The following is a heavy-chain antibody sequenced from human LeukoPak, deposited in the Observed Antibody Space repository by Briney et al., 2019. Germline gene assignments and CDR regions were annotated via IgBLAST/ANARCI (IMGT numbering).Heavy chain of an antibody. Sequence: GGSLRLSCAASGFTFSSYSMNWVRQAPGKGLEWVSSISSSSSYIYYADSVEGRFTISRDNAKNSLYLQMNSLRAEDTAVYYCARDSVWFGELPDLDYWGQGTLVTVSS. CDR2: ISSSSSYI. CDR3: ARDSVWFGELPDLDY. V-gene: IGHV3-21*01. D-gene: IGHD3-10*01. CDR1: GFTFSSYS. J-gene: IGHJ4*02.